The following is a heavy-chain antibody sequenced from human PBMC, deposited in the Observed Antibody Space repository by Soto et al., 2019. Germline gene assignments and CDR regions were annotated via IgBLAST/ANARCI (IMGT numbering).Heavy chain of an antibody. V-gene: IGHV3-74*01. D-gene: IGHD1-26*01. Sequence: PGGSLRLSCAASGFTFSSYWMHWVRQAPGRGLVWVSHINSDGSTTTYADSVEGRFTISRDNARNTLYLQMNSLRAEDTAVYYCVRDDIXLGIDYWGLGTLVTVS. CDR2: INSDGSTT. CDR1: GFTFSSYW. CDR3: VRDDIXLGIDY. J-gene: IGHJ4*02.